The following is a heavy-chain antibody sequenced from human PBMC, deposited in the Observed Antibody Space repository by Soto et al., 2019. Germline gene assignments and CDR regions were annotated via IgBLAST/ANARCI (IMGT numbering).Heavy chain of an antibody. CDR1: GVTFSSYA. V-gene: IGHV1-69*13. CDR3: ARDRRGRDGYNFGTRYYYGMDV. CDR2: IIPIFGPP. Sequence: SVRVSCKPSGVTFSSYAISWVRQAPGQGLEWMGGIIPIFGPPNYAQKFQGRVTITADESTSTAYMELSSLRSADTAVYFCARDRRGRDGYNFGTRYYYGMDVWGQGTTVTVSS. J-gene: IGHJ6*02. D-gene: IGHD5-12*01.